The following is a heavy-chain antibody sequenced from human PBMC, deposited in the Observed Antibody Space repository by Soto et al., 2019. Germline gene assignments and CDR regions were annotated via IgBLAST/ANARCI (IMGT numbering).Heavy chain of an antibody. CDR3: ARDHYYDSSGYYLVGNDY. CDR1: GFTSSSYG. CDR2: IWYDGSNK. V-gene: IGHV3-33*01. Sequence: GGSLRLSCAASGFTSSSYGMHWVRQAPGKGLEWVAVIWYDGSNKYYADSVKGRFTISRDNSKNTLYLQMNSLRAEDTAVYYCARDHYYDSSGYYLVGNDYWGQGTLVTVSS. D-gene: IGHD3-22*01. J-gene: IGHJ4*02.